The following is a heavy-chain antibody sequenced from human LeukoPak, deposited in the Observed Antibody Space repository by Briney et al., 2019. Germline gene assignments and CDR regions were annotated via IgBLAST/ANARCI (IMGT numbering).Heavy chain of an antibody. Sequence: ASVTVSCKASGYTFTSYGISWVRQAPGQGLEWMGWISAYNGNTNYAQKLQGRVTMTTDTSTSTAYMELRSLRSDDTAVYYCARGPRDGYKTLLPIDYWGQGTLVTVSS. J-gene: IGHJ4*02. CDR1: GYTFTSYG. V-gene: IGHV1-18*01. D-gene: IGHD5-24*01. CDR2: ISAYNGNT. CDR3: ARGPRDGYKTLLPIDY.